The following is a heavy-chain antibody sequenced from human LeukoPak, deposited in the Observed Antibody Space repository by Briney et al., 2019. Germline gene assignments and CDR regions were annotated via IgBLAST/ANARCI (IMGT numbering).Heavy chain of an antibody. Sequence: PGGSLRLSCAASGFTFSSYSMNWVRQAPGKGLEWVSYISSSSSTIYYADSVKGRFTISRDNAKNSVYLQMNSLRAEDTAVYYCARDGGGAYYYGSGAEFDYWGQGTLVTVSS. CDR1: GFTFSSYS. CDR2: ISSSSSTI. CDR3: ARDGGGAYYYGSGAEFDY. J-gene: IGHJ4*02. D-gene: IGHD3-10*01. V-gene: IGHV3-48*04.